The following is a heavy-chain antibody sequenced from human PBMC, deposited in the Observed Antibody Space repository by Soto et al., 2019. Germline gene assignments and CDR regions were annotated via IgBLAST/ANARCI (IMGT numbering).Heavy chain of an antibody. CDR3: ATGISGSRLVNYFDS. CDR2: VYGSRRP. CDR1: GTSISSGGYY. Sequence: QVQLQESGPGLVKPSQTLSLTCAVSGTSISSGGYYWSWIRQHPGQALEWIGYVYGSRRPYYNPSLKSRLTISVDTSKNQFSLQLNSVTAADTAVYYCATGISGSRLVNYFDSWGQGALVTVSS. J-gene: IGHJ4*02. V-gene: IGHV4-31*11. D-gene: IGHD6-19*01.